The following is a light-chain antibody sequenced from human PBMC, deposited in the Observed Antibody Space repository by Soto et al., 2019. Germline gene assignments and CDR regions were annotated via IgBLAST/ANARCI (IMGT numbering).Light chain of an antibody. CDR1: SSNIGAGYD. Sequence: QFVLTQPPSVSGAPGQRVTISCTGSSSNIGAGYDVHWYQQPPGTAPKLLIYDNNNRPSGVPDRFSGSKSGTSASLAIAGLQAEDEGAYYCQTYDSNLSGDVVFGGGTKLTVL. CDR3: QTYDSNLSGDVV. V-gene: IGLV1-40*01. J-gene: IGLJ2*01. CDR2: DNN.